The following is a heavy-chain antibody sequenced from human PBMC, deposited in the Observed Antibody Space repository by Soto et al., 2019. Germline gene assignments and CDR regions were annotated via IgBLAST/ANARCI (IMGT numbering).Heavy chain of an antibody. J-gene: IGHJ3*02. D-gene: IGHD6-19*01. CDR2: ISAYNGNT. Sequence: QVQLVQSGAEVKKPGASVKVSCKASGYTFTSYGISWVRQAPGQGLEWMGWISAYNGNTNYAQKLQGRVTMTTDTSTSTAYMELRSLRSDDTAVYCCARDKEGPEKWLVSPVGAFDIWGQGTMVTVSS. CDR3: ARDKEGPEKWLVSPVGAFDI. V-gene: IGHV1-18*01. CDR1: GYTFTSYG.